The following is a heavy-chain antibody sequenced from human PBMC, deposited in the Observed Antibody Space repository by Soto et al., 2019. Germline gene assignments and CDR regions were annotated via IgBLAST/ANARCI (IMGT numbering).Heavy chain of an antibody. CDR2: ISATGGGT. V-gene: IGHV3-53*01. J-gene: IGHJ4*02. CDR3: AKDRRAGGNSAFYFDF. Sequence: GGSLRLSCAPSGFTVNNNYMSWVRQAPGKGLEWVSLISATGGGTYYADSVKGRFTISRDNSHNTLYLQVHSLTAEDTAVYYCAKDRRAGGNSAFYFDFWGQGAQVTVSS. CDR1: GFTVNNNY. D-gene: IGHD3-16*01.